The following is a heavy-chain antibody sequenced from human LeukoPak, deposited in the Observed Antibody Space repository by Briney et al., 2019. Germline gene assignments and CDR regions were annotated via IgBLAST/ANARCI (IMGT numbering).Heavy chain of an antibody. V-gene: IGHV4-59*01. CDR3: ASGDSSGWYRYAFDI. CDR1: GGSISSYY. D-gene: IGHD6-19*01. J-gene: IGHJ3*02. Sequence: SEALSLTCTVSGGSISSYYWSWIRQPPGKGLEWIGYIYYSGSTNYNPSLKSRVTISVDTSKNQFSLKPSSVTAADTAVYYCASGDSSGWYRYAFDIWGQGTMVTVSS. CDR2: IYYSGST.